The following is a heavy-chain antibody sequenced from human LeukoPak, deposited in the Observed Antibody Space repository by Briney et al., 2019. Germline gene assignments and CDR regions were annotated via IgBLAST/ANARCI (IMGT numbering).Heavy chain of an antibody. J-gene: IGHJ4*02. Sequence: GGSLRLSCAASGFNFASNWMHWVRQTPGKGLMWVSRINSGGSGTSYADSVEGRFTISRDNAKNTLYLQMNSLRVEDTAVYYCARFDTYYYGSGSYYNGDYWGQGTLVTVSS. CDR1: GFNFASNW. V-gene: IGHV3-74*01. D-gene: IGHD3-10*01. CDR2: INSGGSGT. CDR3: ARFDTYYYGSGSYYNGDY.